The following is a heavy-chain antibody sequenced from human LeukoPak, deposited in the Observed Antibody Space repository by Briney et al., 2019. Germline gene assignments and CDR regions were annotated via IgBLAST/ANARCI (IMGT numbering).Heavy chain of an antibody. CDR1: GYTFTSYD. CDR3: ARGGGVGDNWFGP. CDR2: MNPNSGNT. Sequence: RASVKVSCKASGYTFTSYDINWVRQATGQGLEWMGWMNPNSGNTGYAQKLQDRVTMTTDTSTTTAYMELRSLRSDDTAVYYCARGGGVGDNWFGPWGQGTLVTVSS. V-gene: IGHV1-8*02. D-gene: IGHD2-15*01. J-gene: IGHJ5*02.